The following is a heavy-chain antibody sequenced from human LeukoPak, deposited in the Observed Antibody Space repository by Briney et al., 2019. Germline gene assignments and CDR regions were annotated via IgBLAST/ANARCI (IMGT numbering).Heavy chain of an antibody. J-gene: IGHJ4*02. Sequence: ASVKVSCKASGYTFTDYYIHWVRQAPGQGLEWMGWINPADGGTKFAQNFQVRVTMTSDTSISTAYMELSSLRSDDTAVYYCAKNAPVFSFDYWGQGTLVTVSS. CDR3: AKNAPVFSFDY. CDR1: GYTFTDYY. V-gene: IGHV1-2*02. D-gene: IGHD3-9*01. CDR2: INPADGGT.